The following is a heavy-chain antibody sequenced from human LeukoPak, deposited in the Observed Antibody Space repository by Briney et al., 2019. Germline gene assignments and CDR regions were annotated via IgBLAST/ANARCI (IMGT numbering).Heavy chain of an antibody. V-gene: IGHV3-23*01. CDR2: ISGSSGST. J-gene: IGHJ3*02. CDR3: AKETVVVVAATPDAFDI. CDR1: GFTFSSFA. Sequence: PGGSVTLYCAASGFTFSSFAMMWLRPAPGKGLVGCSDISGSSGSTHYAHSVKDRFTISRDNSKNTLYLQMNSLRAEDTAVYYCAKETVVVVAATPDAFDIWGQGTMVTVSS. D-gene: IGHD2-15*01.